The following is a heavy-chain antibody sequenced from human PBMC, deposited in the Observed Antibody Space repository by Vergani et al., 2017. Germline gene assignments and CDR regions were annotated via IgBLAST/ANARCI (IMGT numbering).Heavy chain of an antibody. CDR2: ISGSGGST. CDR1: GFTFNHYA. D-gene: IGHD5-12*01. CDR3: AKANPRNSGYDYTYYCHAMDV. Sequence: EVQLLESGGDLVQPGGSLRLSCAASGFTFNHYAMNWVRQAPGKGLEWVSGISGSGGSTYYAGSVKGRFTISRDSSKNTLYLQMNSLSTGDTAVYYCAKANPRNSGYDYTYYCHAMDVWGQGTTVTVSS. V-gene: IGHV3-23*01. J-gene: IGHJ6*02.